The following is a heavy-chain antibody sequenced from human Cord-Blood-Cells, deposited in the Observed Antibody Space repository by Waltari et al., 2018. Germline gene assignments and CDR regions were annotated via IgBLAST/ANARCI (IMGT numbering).Heavy chain of an antibody. CDR2: IYYSGST. Sequence: QVQLQESGPGLVKPSETLSLTCTVSGGSISSYHWSWIRQPPGKGLEWIGYIYYSGSTNYNPSLKSRVTISVDTSKNQFSLKLSSVTAADTAVYYCAKVAIDARSFDYWGQGTLVTVSS. CDR1: GGSISSYH. V-gene: IGHV4-59*08. J-gene: IGHJ4*02. CDR3: AKVAIDARSFDY. D-gene: IGHD2-15*01.